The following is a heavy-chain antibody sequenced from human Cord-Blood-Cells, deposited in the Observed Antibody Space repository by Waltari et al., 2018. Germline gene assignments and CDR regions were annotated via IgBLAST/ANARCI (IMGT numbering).Heavy chain of an antibody. Sequence: QVQLQESGPGLVKPSETLSLTCTVSGGSISSYYWSWIRKPPGKGLEWIGYIYYSGSTNYNPSLKSRVTISVDTSKKQFSLKLSSVTAADTAVYYCARGVAAAGIALDYWGQGTLVTVSS. D-gene: IGHD6-13*01. CDR2: IYYSGST. V-gene: IGHV4-59*01. CDR3: ARGVAAAGIALDY. J-gene: IGHJ4*02. CDR1: GGSISSYY.